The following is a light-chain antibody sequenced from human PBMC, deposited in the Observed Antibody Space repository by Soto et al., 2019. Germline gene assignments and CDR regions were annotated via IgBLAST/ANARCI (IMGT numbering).Light chain of an antibody. Sequence: EIVLTQSPRTLSLSPGERAILSCRASQSINNRYLAWYQQMPGRAPRLLIHGASSRAAGIPDRFSGSGSGTDFTLTINRLEPEDFAVYYCHHYDNSPPFPFGPGTKVDIK. J-gene: IGKJ3*01. CDR2: GAS. V-gene: IGKV3-20*01. CDR1: QSINNRY. CDR3: HHYDNSPPFP.